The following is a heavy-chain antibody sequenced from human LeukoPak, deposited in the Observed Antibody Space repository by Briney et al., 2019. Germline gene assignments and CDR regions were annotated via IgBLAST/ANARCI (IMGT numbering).Heavy chain of an antibody. J-gene: IGHJ4*02. CDR3: ARDRVQIWSYVGTFDS. CDR1: GFTFSSYS. V-gene: IGHV3-48*01. D-gene: IGHD4/OR15-4a*01. CDR2: ISSSSSTI. Sequence: GGSLRLSCAASGFTFSSYSMNWVRQAPGKGLEWVSYISSSSSTIYYADSVRGRFTISRDIPKNTLYLQMNSLRPEDTAVYYCARDRVQIWSYVGTFDSWGQGSLVTVSS.